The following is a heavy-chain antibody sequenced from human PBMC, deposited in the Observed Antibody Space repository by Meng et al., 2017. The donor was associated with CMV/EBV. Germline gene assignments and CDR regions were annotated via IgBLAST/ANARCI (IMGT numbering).Heavy chain of an antibody. CDR3: ARDVTIFGVVIVAYYGMDV. J-gene: IGHJ6*02. D-gene: IGHD3-3*01. CDR2: TYYRSKWYN. Sequence: NSAAWTWIRQSPSRGLEWLGRTYYRSKWYNDYAVSVKSRITINPDTSKNQFSLQLNSVTPEDTAVYYCARDVTIFGVVIVAYYGMDVWGQGTTVTVSS. V-gene: IGHV6-1*01. CDR1: NSAA.